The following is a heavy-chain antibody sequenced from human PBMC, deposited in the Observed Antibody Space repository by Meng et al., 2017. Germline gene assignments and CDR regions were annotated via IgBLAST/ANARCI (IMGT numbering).Heavy chain of an antibody. CDR1: GASFSGYY. J-gene: IGHJ4*02. CDR2: ITQTGST. V-gene: IGHV4-34*01. D-gene: IGHD3-22*01. Sequence: QVQVKQLGARRLTPTETLALSCDVSGASFSGYYWAWIRQPPGKGLEWIGEITQTGSTNYTPSLKSRVSISVDTSKNQLSLKLHSVTAADTAVYYCAGEIKYDSSGYYYWGQGTLVTVSS. CDR3: AGEIKYDSSGYYY.